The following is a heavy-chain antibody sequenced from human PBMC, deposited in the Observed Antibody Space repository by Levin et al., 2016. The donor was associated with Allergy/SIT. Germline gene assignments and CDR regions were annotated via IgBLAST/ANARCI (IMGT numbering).Heavy chain of an antibody. V-gene: IGHV5-51*01. Sequence: GESLKISCKGSGYSFTSYWISWVRQRPGKGLEWMAIIYPSDSETRYSPSFQGHVAISADKDINTAYLQWASVGASDTAMYYCASRSRSSMIIGDAFDIWGQGTMVTVSS. CDR3: ASRSRSSMIIGDAFDI. D-gene: IGHD3-16*01. CDR1: GYSFTSYW. CDR2: IYPSDSET. J-gene: IGHJ3*02.